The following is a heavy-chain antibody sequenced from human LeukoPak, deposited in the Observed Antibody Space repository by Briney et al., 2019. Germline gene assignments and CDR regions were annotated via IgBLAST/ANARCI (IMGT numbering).Heavy chain of an antibody. J-gene: IGHJ5*02. CDR3: ARGPAAYYDFWSGYYFNGPGDNWFDP. Sequence: ASVKVSCKASGYTFTSYDINWVRQATGQGLEWMGWMNPNSGNTGYAQKFQGRVTMTRNTSISTASMELSSLRSEETAVYYCARGPAAYYDFWSGYYFNGPGDNWFDPWGQGTLVTVSS. V-gene: IGHV1-8*01. CDR1: GYTFTSYD. D-gene: IGHD3-3*01. CDR2: MNPNSGNT.